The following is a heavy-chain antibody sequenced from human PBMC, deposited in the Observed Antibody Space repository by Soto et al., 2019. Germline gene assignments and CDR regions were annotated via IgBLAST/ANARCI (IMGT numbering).Heavy chain of an antibody. V-gene: IGHV3-9*01. J-gene: IGHJ4*02. CDR2: ISWNSASI. CDR3: AKGVGYCSGRHCHIDY. CDR1: GFTFDEYA. D-gene: IGHD2-15*01. Sequence: EVQLVESGGGLVQPGRSLRLSCAASGFTFDEYAMHWVRQAPGKGLEWVSGISWNSASIDYADSVKGRFTISRDNDKNSLYLQMNNLRAEDTAVYYCAKGVGYCSGRHCHIDYWVQGPLVTVSS.